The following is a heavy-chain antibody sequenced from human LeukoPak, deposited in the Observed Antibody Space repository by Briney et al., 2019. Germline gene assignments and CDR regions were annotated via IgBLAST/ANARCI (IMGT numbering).Heavy chain of an antibody. CDR3: AREEPAGTLYY. CDR1: GFTFSSYA. D-gene: IGHD6-13*01. V-gene: IGHV3-30-3*01. Sequence: PGGSLRLSCAASGFTFSSYAMHWVRQAPSKGLEWVAVISYDGSNKYYADSVKDRFTISRDNSKNTLYLQMNSLRAEDTAVYYCAREEPAGTLYYWGQGTLVTVSS. J-gene: IGHJ4*02. CDR2: ISYDGSNK.